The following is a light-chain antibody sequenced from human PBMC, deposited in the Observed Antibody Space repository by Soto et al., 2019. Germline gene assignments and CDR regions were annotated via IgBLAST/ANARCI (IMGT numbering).Light chain of an antibody. V-gene: IGLV2-8*01. CDR1: CSDVGKCNY. Sequence: TQPPSASGSPGQSVTLSCIGICSDVGKCNYVSCYRQRPGKAPKVLIYEVTKRPSGVPDRFSCSQSGNTASLTVSGLQAEHEADYYFGSYSGKNHYGVGSGTKVT. J-gene: IGLJ1*01. CDR3: GSYSGKNHYG. CDR2: EVT.